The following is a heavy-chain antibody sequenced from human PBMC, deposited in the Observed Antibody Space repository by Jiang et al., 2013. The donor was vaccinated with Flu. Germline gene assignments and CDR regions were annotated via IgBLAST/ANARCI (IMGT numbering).Heavy chain of an antibody. D-gene: IGHD6-13*01. CDR3: ASPHLLAAAGIGGDYYYYGMDV. J-gene: IGHJ6*02. CDR1: GYTFTSYG. V-gene: IGHV1-18*01. CDR2: ISAYNGNT. Sequence: GAEVKKPGASVKVSCKASGYTFTSYGISWVRQAPGQGLEWMGWISAYNGNTNYAQKLQGRVTMTTDTSTSTAYMELRSLRSDDTAVYYCASPHLLAAAGIGGDYYYYGMDVWGQGTTVTVSS.